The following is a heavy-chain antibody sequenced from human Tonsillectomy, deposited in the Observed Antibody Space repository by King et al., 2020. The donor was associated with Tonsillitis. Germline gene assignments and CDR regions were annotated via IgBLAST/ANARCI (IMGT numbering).Heavy chain of an antibody. V-gene: IGHV4-59*01. CDR1: GASISGYY. J-gene: IGHJ2*01. D-gene: IGHD6-19*01. CDR3: ARDRPGWGDWYFDL. Sequence: PLQESGPGLVKPSETLSLTCTVSGASISGYYWSWIRQSPGKGLEWIGYITNSGSTNYNPSLRSQVTISIDTSKNQCSLRVPYVTAADTAVYYCARDRPGWGDWYFDLWGRGTLVTVSS. CDR2: ITNSGST.